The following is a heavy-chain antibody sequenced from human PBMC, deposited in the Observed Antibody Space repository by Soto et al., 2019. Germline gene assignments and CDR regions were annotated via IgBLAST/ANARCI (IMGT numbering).Heavy chain of an antibody. D-gene: IGHD2-21*02. CDR2: ISWDGGST. CDR3: AKDLCGGDCYSSDAFDY. Sequence: GSLRLSCAASGFTFDDYTMHWVRQAPGKGLEWVSLISWDGGSTYYADSVKGRFTISRDNSKNSLYPQMNSLRTEDTALYYCAKDLCGGDCYSSDAFDYWGQGTLVTVSS. J-gene: IGHJ4*02. V-gene: IGHV3-43*01. CDR1: GFTFDDYT.